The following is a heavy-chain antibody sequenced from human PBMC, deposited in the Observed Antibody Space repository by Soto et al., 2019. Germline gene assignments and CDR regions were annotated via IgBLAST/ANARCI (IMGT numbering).Heavy chain of an antibody. V-gene: IGHV1-3*05. D-gene: IGHD2-21*02. CDR3: ARSIVVVTALDY. J-gene: IGHJ4*02. CDR1: GYTFTSYA. Sequence: QVQLVQSGAEEKKPGASVKVSCKASGYTFTSYAMHWVRQAPGQRLEWMGGINAGNGNTKYSQKCQGRVTITRDTSASTAYMEVSSLRSEDTAVYYCARSIVVVTALDYWGQGTLVTVSS. CDR2: INAGNGNT.